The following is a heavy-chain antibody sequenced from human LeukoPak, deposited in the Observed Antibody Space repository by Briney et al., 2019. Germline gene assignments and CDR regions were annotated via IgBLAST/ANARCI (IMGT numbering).Heavy chain of an antibody. Sequence: PGGSLRLSCAASGFTFSDAWMNWVRQAPGKGLEWVGRIKSKTDGGTTDYAAPVKGRFIISRDDSKNTVYLQMSGLKTEDAAVYYCTTQNRVPTDNVVVVTTTAGSWFDPWGQGTLVTVSS. D-gene: IGHD2-15*01. CDR1: GFTFSDAW. CDR3: TTQNRVPTDNVVVVTTTAGSWFDP. CDR2: IKSKTDGGTT. J-gene: IGHJ5*02. V-gene: IGHV3-15*05.